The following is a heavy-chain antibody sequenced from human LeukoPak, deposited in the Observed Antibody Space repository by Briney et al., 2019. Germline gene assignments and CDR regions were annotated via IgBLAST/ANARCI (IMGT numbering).Heavy chain of an antibody. Sequence: PGGSLRLSCAASGFTFSSYAMSWVRQAPGKGLEWVSAISGSGGSTYYADSVKGRFTISRDNSKNTLYLQMNSLRAEDTAVYYCATYYYGSGSLLYGMDVWGQGTTVTVSS. V-gene: IGHV3-23*01. J-gene: IGHJ6*02. CDR1: GFTFSSYA. CDR3: ATYYYGSGSLLYGMDV. D-gene: IGHD3-10*01. CDR2: ISGSGGST.